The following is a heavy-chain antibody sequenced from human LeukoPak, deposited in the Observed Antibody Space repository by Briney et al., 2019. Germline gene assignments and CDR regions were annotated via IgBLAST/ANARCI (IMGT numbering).Heavy chain of an antibody. V-gene: IGHV3-9*03. CDR2: ISWNSGSI. CDR3: AKDKPYGFSGGVIDY. J-gene: IGHJ4*02. CDR1: GFTFDDYA. D-gene: IGHD6-19*01. Sequence: GGSLRLSCAASGFTFDDYAMHWVRQAPGKGLDWVSGISWNSGSIDYADSVKGRFTISRDNAKNSLYLQMNSLRAEDLALYYCAKDKPYGFSGGVIDYWGQGTLVTVSS.